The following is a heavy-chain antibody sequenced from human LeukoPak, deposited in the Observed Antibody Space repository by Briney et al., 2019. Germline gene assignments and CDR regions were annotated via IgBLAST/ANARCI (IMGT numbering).Heavy chain of an antibody. J-gene: IGHJ4*02. V-gene: IGHV3-20*04. CDR1: GFTFDDYG. CDR3: ARGYGDLLTFDY. Sequence: GGSLRLSCAASGFTFDDYGMSWVRHAPGKGLGWVSGINWNGGSTGYADSVKGRFTISRDNAKNSLYLQMNSLRAEDTALYYCARGYGDLLTFDYWGQGTLVTVSS. CDR2: INWNGGST. D-gene: IGHD4-17*01.